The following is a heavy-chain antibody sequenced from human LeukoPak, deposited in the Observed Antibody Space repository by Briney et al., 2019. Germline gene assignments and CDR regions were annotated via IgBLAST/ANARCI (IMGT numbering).Heavy chain of an antibody. CDR3: ARDSRGPGYSSGWGIFIGY. Sequence: GGSLRLSCAASGFTFSSYGMHWVRQAPGKGLEWVAVISYDGSNKYYADSVKGRFTISRDNSKNTLYLQMNSLRAEDTAVYYCARDSRGPGYSSGWGIFIGYWSQGTLVTVSS. CDR1: GFTFSSYG. D-gene: IGHD6-19*01. CDR2: ISYDGSNK. V-gene: IGHV3-30*03. J-gene: IGHJ4*02.